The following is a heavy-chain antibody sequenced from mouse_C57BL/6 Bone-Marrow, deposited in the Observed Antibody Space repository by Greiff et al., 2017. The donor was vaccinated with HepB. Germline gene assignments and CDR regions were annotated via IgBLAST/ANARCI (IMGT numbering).Heavy chain of an antibody. Sequence: QVQLQQSGAELARPGASVKLSCKASGYTFTSYGISWVKQRTGQGLEWIGEIYPRSGNTYYNEKFKGKAKLTADKSSSTAYMGLRSLTSEDSAVYFWARCGSSYGFAYWGQGTLVTVSA. CDR3: ARCGSSYGFAY. CDR2: IYPRSGNT. J-gene: IGHJ3*01. CDR1: GYTFTSYG. D-gene: IGHD1-1*01. V-gene: IGHV1-81*01.